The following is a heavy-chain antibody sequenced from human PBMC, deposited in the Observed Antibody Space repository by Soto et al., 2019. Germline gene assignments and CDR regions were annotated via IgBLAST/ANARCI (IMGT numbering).Heavy chain of an antibody. CDR3: ARALSRQATGYYSWTNLGWFDT. CDR2: IDSSGST. D-gene: IGHD3-22*01. Sequence: PSETLSLTCTVSRGSLSSYYWSWLRQVPGRRMQWIGYIDSSGSTNCNPSHQSRVTISVDKSKNQCSPKLSSVSAADTAVNYFARALSRQATGYYSWTNLGWFDTWGQGTLATISS. J-gene: IGHJ5*02. CDR1: RGSLSSYY. V-gene: IGHV4-59*01.